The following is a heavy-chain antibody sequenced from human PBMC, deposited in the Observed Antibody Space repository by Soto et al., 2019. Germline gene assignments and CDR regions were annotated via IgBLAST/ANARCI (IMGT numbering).Heavy chain of an antibody. V-gene: IGHV1-69*12. CDR1: GRTFSNYA. CDR3: AREGYSTSGSYY. D-gene: IGHD3-10*01. CDR2: IIPIFGTA. Sequence: QVQLVQSGAEVKKPGSSVKVSCKASGRTFSNYAISWVRQAPGQGLEWMGGIIPIFGTANYAQILQGRVTITADESTSTAYMELSSLRSEDTAVYYCAREGYSTSGSYYWGQGTLVTVSS. J-gene: IGHJ4*02.